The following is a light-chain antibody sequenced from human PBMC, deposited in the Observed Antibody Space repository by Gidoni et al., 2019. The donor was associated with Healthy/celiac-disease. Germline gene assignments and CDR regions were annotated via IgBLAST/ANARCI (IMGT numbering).Light chain of an antibody. J-gene: IGKJ2*01. Sequence: EIVLTPASGTLSLSPGERATLSCRASQSVSSSYLAWYQQKPGQAPRLLIYGASSRATGIPDRFSGSGSGTDFTLTISRLEPEDFAVYYCQQYGSSRYTFXQXTKLEIK. CDR2: GAS. V-gene: IGKV3-20*01. CDR3: QQYGSSRYT. CDR1: QSVSSSY.